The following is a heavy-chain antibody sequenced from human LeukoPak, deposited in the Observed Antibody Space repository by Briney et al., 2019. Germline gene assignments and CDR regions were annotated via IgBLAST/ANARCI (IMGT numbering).Heavy chain of an antibody. CDR2: IYYSGST. CDR1: GGSISSYY. D-gene: IGHD2-2*01. CDR3: AALGYCSSTSCYGRGFDY. V-gene: IGHV4-59*08. J-gene: IGHJ4*02. Sequence: PSETLSLTCTVSGGSISSYYWSWIRQPPGKGLEWIGYIYYSGSTNYNPSLKSRVTISVDTSKNQFSLKLSSVTAADTAVYYCAALGYCSSTSCYGRGFDYWGQGTLVTVSS.